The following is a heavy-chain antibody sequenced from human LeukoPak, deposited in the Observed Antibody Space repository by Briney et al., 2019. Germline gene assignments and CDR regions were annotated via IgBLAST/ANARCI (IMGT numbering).Heavy chain of an antibody. CDR2: ISGYNANT. CDR3: ARDIIPSLNYGGKSFDY. J-gene: IGHJ4*02. D-gene: IGHD4-23*01. CDR1: GYTFTSYG. V-gene: IGHV1-18*01. Sequence: GASVKVSCKASGYTFTSYGISWVRQAPGQGLEWMGWISGYNANTNYAQKFQDRVTLTTDTSTSTAYMELRSLRSDDTAVYYCARDIIPSLNYGGKSFDYWGQGTLVTVSS.